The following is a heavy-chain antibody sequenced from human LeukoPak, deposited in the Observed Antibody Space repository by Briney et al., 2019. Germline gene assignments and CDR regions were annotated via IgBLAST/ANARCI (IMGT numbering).Heavy chain of an antibody. CDR2: ISYDGSNK. D-gene: IGHD3-22*01. V-gene: IGHV3-30-3*01. CDR1: GFTFSSYA. CDR3: ARGDSSGYYLEALDY. J-gene: IGHJ4*02. Sequence: GRSLRLSCAASGFTFSSYAMHWVRQAPGKGLEWVAVISYDGSNKYYADSVKGRFTISRDNSKNTLYLQMNSLRAEDTAVYYCARGDSSGYYLEALDYWGQGTLVTVSS.